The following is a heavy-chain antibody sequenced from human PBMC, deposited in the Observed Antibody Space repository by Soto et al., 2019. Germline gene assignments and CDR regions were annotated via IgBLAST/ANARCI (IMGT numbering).Heavy chain of an antibody. V-gene: IGHV3-9*01. D-gene: IGHD2-15*01. CDR1: GFTFDDYA. CDR3: ARVESVDNGMDV. CDR2: ISWNSGSI. Sequence: GGSLRLSCAASGFTFDDYAMHWVRQAPGKGLEWVSGISWNSGSIGYADSVKGRFTISRDNAKNSLYLQMDSLRAEDTAVYYCARVESVDNGMDVWGQGTAVTVSS. J-gene: IGHJ6*02.